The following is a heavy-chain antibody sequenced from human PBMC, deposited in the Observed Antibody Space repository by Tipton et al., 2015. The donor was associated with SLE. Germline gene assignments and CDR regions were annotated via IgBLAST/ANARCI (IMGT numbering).Heavy chain of an antibody. Sequence: GSLRLSCAASGFTFSSYEMNWVRQAPGKGLEWVSYISSSGGTIYYADSVKGRVTISVDSAKNQFSLKVSSVTAADTAVYFCARGDFWSGLDYWGQGALVTVSS. V-gene: IGHV3-48*03. CDR1: GFTFSSYE. CDR3: ARGDFWSGLDY. D-gene: IGHD3-3*01. J-gene: IGHJ4*02. CDR2: ISSSGGTI.